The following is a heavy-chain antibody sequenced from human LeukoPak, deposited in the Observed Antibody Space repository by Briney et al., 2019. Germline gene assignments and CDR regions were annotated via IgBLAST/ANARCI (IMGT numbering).Heavy chain of an antibody. J-gene: IGHJ4*02. CDR2: IKQDGSEK. V-gene: IGHV3-7*01. CDR1: GFTFSSYW. Sequence: GGSLRLSCAASGFTFSSYWMHWVRQAPGKGLEWVANIKQDGSEKYYVDSVKGRFTISRDNAKNSLYLQMNSLRAEDTAVYSCVRDGDTSGYTNWGQGTLVTVST. CDR3: VRDGDTSGYTN. D-gene: IGHD3-22*01.